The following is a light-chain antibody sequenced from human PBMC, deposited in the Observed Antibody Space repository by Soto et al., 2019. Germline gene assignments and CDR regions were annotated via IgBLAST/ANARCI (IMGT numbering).Light chain of an antibody. CDR3: TSWTTSTTMI. Sequence: QSVLTQPASVSGSPGQSITISCTGTSSDIGAYNFVSWYQQHPGKAPKLMLYDVNIRPSGVSNRFSGSKSGNTASLTISGLQAEDEAEYYCTSWTTSTTMIFGGGT. V-gene: IGLV2-14*03. CDR1: SSDIGAYNF. J-gene: IGLJ2*01. CDR2: DVN.